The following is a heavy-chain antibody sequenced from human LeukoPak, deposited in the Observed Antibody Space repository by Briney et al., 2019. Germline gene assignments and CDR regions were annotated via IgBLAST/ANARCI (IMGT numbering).Heavy chain of an antibody. Sequence: GGSLRLSCPASGFIFSSYSMNWVRPAPGKGLEWVSSISSSSSYIYYADSVKGRFTISRDNSKNTLYLQMNSLRAEDTAVYYCAKDLSGSRTVFDYWGQGTLVTVSS. CDR1: GFIFSSYS. D-gene: IGHD3-10*01. CDR3: AKDLSGSRTVFDY. V-gene: IGHV3-21*01. J-gene: IGHJ4*02. CDR2: ISSSSSYI.